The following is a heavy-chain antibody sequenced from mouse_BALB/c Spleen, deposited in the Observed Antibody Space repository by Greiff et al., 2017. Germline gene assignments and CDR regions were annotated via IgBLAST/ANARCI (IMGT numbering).Heavy chain of an antibody. Sequence: EVMLVESGGGLVQPGGSRKLSCAASGFTFSSFGMHWVRQAPEKGLEWVAYISSGSSTIYYADTVKGRFTISRDNPKNTLFLQIASLRSDDTAMYYCARGHYYGPHYYAMDYWGQGTTVTVSS. CDR1: GFTFSSFG. J-gene: IGHJ4*01. CDR2: ISSGSSTI. CDR3: ARGHYYGPHYYAMDY. V-gene: IGHV5-17*02. D-gene: IGHD1-2*01.